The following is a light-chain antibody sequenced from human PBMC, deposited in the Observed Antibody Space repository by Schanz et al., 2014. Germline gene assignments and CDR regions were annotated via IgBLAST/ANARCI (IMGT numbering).Light chain of an antibody. CDR1: SSNIGSNY. CDR3: AAWDDSLGAHVV. J-gene: IGLJ2*01. CDR2: SNN. Sequence: QSVLTQPPSASGTPGQRVTISCSGSSSNIGSNYVYWYQQLPGTAPKLLIYSNNQRPSGVPDRFSGSKSGTSASLAISGLLSEDEADYYCAAWDDSLGAHVVFGGGTKLTVL. V-gene: IGLV1-47*02.